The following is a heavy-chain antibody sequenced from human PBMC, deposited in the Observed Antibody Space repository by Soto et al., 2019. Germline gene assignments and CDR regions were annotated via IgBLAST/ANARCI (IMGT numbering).Heavy chain of an antibody. CDR2: ISSSSSTI. Sequence: EVQLVESGGGLVQPGGSLRLSCAASGFTFSSYSMNWVRQAPGKGLEWVSYISSSSSTIYYADSVKGRFTISRDNAKKSLYLQMNSLRAEYTAVYYCARDMRDLGYCSGGSCAIDAFDIWGQGTMVTVSS. D-gene: IGHD2-15*01. CDR3: ARDMRDLGYCSGGSCAIDAFDI. V-gene: IGHV3-48*01. CDR1: GFTFSSYS. J-gene: IGHJ3*02.